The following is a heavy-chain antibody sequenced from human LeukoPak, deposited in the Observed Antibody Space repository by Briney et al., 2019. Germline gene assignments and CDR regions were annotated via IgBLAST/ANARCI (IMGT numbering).Heavy chain of an antibody. J-gene: IGHJ4*02. D-gene: IGHD3-22*01. CDR1: GFTFSSYA. CDR3: ARDCQSRGYYQENYFDY. CDR2: ISYDGSNK. Sequence: GGSLRLSCAASGFTFSSYAMHWVRQAPGKGLERVAVISYDGSNKYYADSVKGRFTISRDNSKNTLYLQMNSLRAEDTAVYYCARDCQSRGYYQENYFDYWGQGTLVTVSS. V-gene: IGHV3-30-3*01.